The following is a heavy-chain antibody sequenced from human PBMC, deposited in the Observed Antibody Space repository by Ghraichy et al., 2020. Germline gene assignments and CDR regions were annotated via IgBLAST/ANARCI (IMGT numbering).Heavy chain of an antibody. Sequence: ASVKVSCKASGYTFTGYYVHWVRQAPGQGLEWMGWINPNSGGTNYAQKFQGRVTMTRDTSISTAYMELSRLRSDDPAVYYCARGAVLRKGYYFDYWGQGTLVTVSS. CDR3: ARGAVLRKGYYFDY. J-gene: IGHJ4*02. CDR2: INPNSGGT. CDR1: GYTFTGYY. D-gene: IGHD3-16*01. V-gene: IGHV1-2*02.